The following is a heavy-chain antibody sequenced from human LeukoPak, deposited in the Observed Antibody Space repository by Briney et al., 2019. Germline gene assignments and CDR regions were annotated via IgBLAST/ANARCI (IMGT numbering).Heavy chain of an antibody. CDR3: ARVGGYSGYGSRVYRGNDAFDI. Sequence: GGSLRLSCEGSAFIFSGHWMNWVRQTPGKGLEWVASIKEDGSERQYVDSVKGRFSISRDNTKGSLFLQLNSLRAEDTAVYYCARVGGYSGYGSRVYRGNDAFDIWGQGTMVTVSS. D-gene: IGHD5-12*01. CDR2: IKEDGSER. V-gene: IGHV3-7*03. J-gene: IGHJ3*02. CDR1: AFIFSGHW.